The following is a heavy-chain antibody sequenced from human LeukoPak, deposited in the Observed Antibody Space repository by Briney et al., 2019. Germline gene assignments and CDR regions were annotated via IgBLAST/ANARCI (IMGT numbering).Heavy chain of an antibody. CDR3: AKGAASVSYHYMDV. Sequence: GGSLRLSSAASGFTFSSYGMSWVRQAPGKGLEWVSSISSSGTNTYYADSVKGRFTISRDNSKNTLYLQMSSLRAEDTAIYSCAKGAASVSYHYMDVWGKGTTVTASS. V-gene: IGHV3-23*01. D-gene: IGHD2-15*01. J-gene: IGHJ6*03. CDR1: GFTFSSYG. CDR2: ISSSGTNT.